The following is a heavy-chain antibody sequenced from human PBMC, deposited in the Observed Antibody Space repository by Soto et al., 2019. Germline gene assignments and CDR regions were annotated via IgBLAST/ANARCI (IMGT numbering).Heavy chain of an antibody. CDR2: ISYSGST. CDR3: ARGYTWLDY. Sequence: EPLSLTVTVSGGCISNYYWGWIRQPPGKGLECIGYISYSGSTNYNPSLKSRVTISVDTSKNQFSLNLSSVTAADKAVYYCARGYTWLDYWGQGTLGTVSS. D-gene: IGHD5-12*01. CDR1: GGCISNYY. J-gene: IGHJ4*02. V-gene: IGHV4-59*01.